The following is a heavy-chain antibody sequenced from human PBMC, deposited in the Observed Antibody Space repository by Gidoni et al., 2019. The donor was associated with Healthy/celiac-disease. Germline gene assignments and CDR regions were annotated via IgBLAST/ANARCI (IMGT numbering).Heavy chain of an antibody. CDR1: GYTFTSYY. D-gene: IGHD3-10*01. CDR3: ARDLLGGVLWFGGEGDYGMDV. CDR2: INPSGGST. J-gene: IGHJ6*02. V-gene: IGHV1-46*01. Sequence: QVQLVQSGAEVKKPGASVKVSCKASGYTFTSYYMHWGRQAPGQGLEWMGIINPSGGSTSYAQKFQGRVTMTRATSTSTVYMELSSLRSEDTAVYYCARDLLGGVLWFGGEGDYGMDVWGQGTTVTVSS.